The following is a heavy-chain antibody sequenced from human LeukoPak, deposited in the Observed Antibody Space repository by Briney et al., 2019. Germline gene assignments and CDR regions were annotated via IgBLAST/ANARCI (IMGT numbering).Heavy chain of an antibody. V-gene: IGHV1-24*01. Sequence: GASVKVSCKVSGYTLTELSMHWVRQAPGKGLEWMGGFDPEDGETIYAQKLQGRVTMTEDTSTDTAYMELSSLRSEDTAVYYCAISSTKVGWFDPWGQGTLVTVSS. D-gene: IGHD6-13*01. CDR3: AISSTKVGWFDP. J-gene: IGHJ5*02. CDR2: FDPEDGET. CDR1: GYTLTELS.